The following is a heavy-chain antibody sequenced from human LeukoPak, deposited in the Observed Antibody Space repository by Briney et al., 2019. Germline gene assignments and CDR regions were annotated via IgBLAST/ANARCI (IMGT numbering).Heavy chain of an antibody. CDR2: INHSGST. CDR3: ARLSSSWYGDY. Sequence: SETLSLTCAVYGGSFSGYYWSWIRQPPGKGLEWIGEINHSGSTNYNPSLKSRVTISVDTSKNQFSLKLSSVTAADTAVYYCARLSSSWYGDYWGQGTLVTVSS. V-gene: IGHV4-34*01. J-gene: IGHJ4*02. CDR1: GGSFSGYY. D-gene: IGHD6-13*01.